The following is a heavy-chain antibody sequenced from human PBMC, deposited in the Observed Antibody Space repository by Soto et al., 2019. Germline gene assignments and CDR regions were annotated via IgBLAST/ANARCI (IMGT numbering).Heavy chain of an antibody. CDR3: ARVGATSYFDY. D-gene: IGHD1-26*01. CDR2: IKQDGSEK. Sequence: EVQLVESGGGLVKPGGSLRLSCAASGFTFNSYSMNWVRQAPGKGLEWVANIKQDGSEKYYVDSVKGRFTISRDNAKNSLYLQMNSLRAEDTAVYYCARVGATSYFDYWGQGTLVTVSS. V-gene: IGHV3-7*01. CDR1: GFTFNSYS. J-gene: IGHJ4*02.